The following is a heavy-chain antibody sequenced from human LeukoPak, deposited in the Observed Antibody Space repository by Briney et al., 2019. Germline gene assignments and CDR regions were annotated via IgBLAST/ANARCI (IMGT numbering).Heavy chain of an antibody. V-gene: IGHV5-51*01. D-gene: IGHD3-22*01. CDR2: IYPGDSDT. Sequence: GESLKISCKGSGYSVTSYWIGWVRRMPGKGLEWMGIIYPGDSDTRYSPSFQGQVTISADKSIGTAYLQWSSLKASDAAMYYCARTEWSSGYPFDYWGQGTLVTVSS. CDR3: ARTEWSSGYPFDY. CDR1: GYSVTSYW. J-gene: IGHJ4*02.